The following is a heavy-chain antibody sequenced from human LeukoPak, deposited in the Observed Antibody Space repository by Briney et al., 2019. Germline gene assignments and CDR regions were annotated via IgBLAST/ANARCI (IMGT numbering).Heavy chain of an antibody. CDR3: ARGLSWELLINAFDI. V-gene: IGHV4-34*01. CDR1: GGSFSGYY. J-gene: IGHJ3*02. CDR2: INHSGST. Sequence: PSETLSLTCAVYGGSFSGYYWSWIRQPPGKGLEWIGEINHSGSTNYNPSLKSRVTISVDTSKNQFSLKLSSVTAADTAVYYCARGLSWELLINAFDIWGQGTMVTVSS. D-gene: IGHD1-26*01.